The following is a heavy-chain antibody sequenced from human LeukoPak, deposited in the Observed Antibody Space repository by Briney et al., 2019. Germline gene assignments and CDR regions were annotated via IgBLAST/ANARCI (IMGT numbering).Heavy chain of an antibody. D-gene: IGHD3/OR15-3a*01. Sequence: TSETLSLTCTVSGGSISSYYWSWIRQPPGKGLEWIGYIYYRGNTNYNPSLKSRVTISVDTSKNQFSLKLTSVTAADTAIYYCARDDLDAFDIWGQGTMVTVSS. CDR3: ARDDLDAFDI. CDR1: GGSISSYY. CDR2: IYYRGNT. J-gene: IGHJ3*02. V-gene: IGHV4-59*01.